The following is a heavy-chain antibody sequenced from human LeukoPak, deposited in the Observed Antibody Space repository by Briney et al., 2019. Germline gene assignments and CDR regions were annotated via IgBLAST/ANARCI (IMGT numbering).Heavy chain of an antibody. CDR2: ISSSSSTI. J-gene: IGHJ6*04. V-gene: IGHV3-48*01. CDR1: GFTFGRYS. D-gene: IGHD3-10*02. Sequence: GESLRLSCAASGFTFGRYSMNWVRQAPGKGLEWVSYISSSSSTIYYADSVKGRFTISRDNAKNSLYLQMDSLRAEDTAVYYCAELGITMIGGVWGKGTTVTISS. CDR3: AELGITMIGGV.